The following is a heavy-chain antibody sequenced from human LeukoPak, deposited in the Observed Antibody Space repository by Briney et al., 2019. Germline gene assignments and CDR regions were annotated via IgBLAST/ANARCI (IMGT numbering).Heavy chain of an antibody. CDR3: ARLSEYYYDSSGYYNDY. CDR2: SIPIFGTA. CDR1: GGTFSSYA. V-gene: IGHV1-69*13. J-gene: IGHJ4*02. D-gene: IGHD3-22*01. Sequence: SVTVSCKASGGTFSSYAISWVRQAPGQGLEWMGGSIPIFGTANYAQKFQGRVTITADESTSTAYMELSSLRSEDTAVYYCARLSEYYYDSSGYYNDYWGQGTLVTVSS.